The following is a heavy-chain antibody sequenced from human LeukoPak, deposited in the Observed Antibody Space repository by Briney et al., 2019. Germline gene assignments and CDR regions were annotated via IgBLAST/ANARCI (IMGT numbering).Heavy chain of an antibody. D-gene: IGHD3-10*01. V-gene: IGHV3-23*01. CDR2: ISGSGGST. Sequence: GGSLRLSCAASGFTFSSYAMSWVRQAPGKGLEWVSAISGSGGSTYYADSVKGRFTISRDNAKNSLYLQMNSLRAEDTAVYYCARGRNDYGSGIYYQVSPFDYWGQGTLVTVSS. J-gene: IGHJ4*02. CDR3: ARGRNDYGSGIYYQVSPFDY. CDR1: GFTFSSYA.